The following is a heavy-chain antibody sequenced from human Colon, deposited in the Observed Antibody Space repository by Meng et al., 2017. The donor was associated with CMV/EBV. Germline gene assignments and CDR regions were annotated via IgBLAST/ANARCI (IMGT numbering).Heavy chain of an antibody. CDR1: GFPFSDYY. D-gene: IGHD6-13*01. V-gene: IGHV3-11*01. Sequence: LSGAASGFPFSDYYLSWIRQAPGKGLEWISYISGSGSTIYHADSVKGRFTISRDNAENSLYLQMNSLRAEDTAVYYCARVSYSSIGFWGQGTLVTVSS. J-gene: IGHJ4*02. CDR2: ISGSGSTI. CDR3: ARVSYSSIGF.